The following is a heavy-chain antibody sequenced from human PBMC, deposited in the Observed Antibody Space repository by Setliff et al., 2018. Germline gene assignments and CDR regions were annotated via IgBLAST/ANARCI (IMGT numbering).Heavy chain of an antibody. D-gene: IGHD3-22*01. Sequence: SETLSLTCTVSGGSISPHYWIWIRQSPGKGLEWIGYMYYSGSTNYNPSLKSRVTISVDTSKNQLSLRLTSVTAADTAVYYCVTAASARSRWYDMGWFDPWGQGTLVTVSS. CDR3: VTAASARSRWYDMGWFDP. CDR1: GGSISPHY. V-gene: IGHV4-59*08. CDR2: MYYSGST. J-gene: IGHJ5*02.